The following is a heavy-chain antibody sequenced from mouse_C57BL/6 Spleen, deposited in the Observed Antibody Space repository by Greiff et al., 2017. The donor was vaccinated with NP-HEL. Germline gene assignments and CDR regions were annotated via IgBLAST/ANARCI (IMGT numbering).Heavy chain of an antibody. Sequence: VQLQQSGAELVKPGASVKLSCKASGYTFTEYTIHWVKQRSGQGLEWIGWFYPGSGSIKYNEKFKDKATLTADKSSSTVYMELSRLTSEDSAVYFCARHEEGGDYYGSSLAWFAYWGQGTLVTVSA. V-gene: IGHV1-62-2*01. CDR1: GYTFTEYT. CDR3: ARHEEGGDYYGSSLAWFAY. J-gene: IGHJ3*01. D-gene: IGHD1-1*01. CDR2: FYPGSGSI.